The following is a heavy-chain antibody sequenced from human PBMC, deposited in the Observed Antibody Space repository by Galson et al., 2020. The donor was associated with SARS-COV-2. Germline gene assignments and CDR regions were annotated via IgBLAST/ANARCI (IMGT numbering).Heavy chain of an antibody. CDR1: GFTFSSYG. Sequence: TGGSLRLSCAASGFTFSSYGMHWVRQEPGKGLEWVAVIWYDGSNKYYADSVKGRFTISRDNSKNTLYLQMNSLRAEDTAVYYCARDLPFIYPAEGYFDLWGRGTLVTVSS. J-gene: IGHJ2*01. V-gene: IGHV3-33*01. CDR2: IWYDGSNK. CDR3: ARDLPFIYPAEGYFDL.